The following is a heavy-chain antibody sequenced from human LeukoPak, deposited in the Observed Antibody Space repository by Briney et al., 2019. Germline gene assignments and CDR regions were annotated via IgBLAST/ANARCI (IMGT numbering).Heavy chain of an antibody. CDR2: INTNSGVT. CDR1: GYTFTGYY. J-gene: IGHJ4*02. Sequence: ASVKVSCKASGYTFTGYYLHWVRQAPGQGPEWMGKINTNSGVTDYAPNFQGRVTMARDTSITTAYMELSRLTSDDTAVYYCARDTGFPFFDFWGQGTLVTVSS. CDR3: ARDTGFPFFDF. V-gene: IGHV1-2*02.